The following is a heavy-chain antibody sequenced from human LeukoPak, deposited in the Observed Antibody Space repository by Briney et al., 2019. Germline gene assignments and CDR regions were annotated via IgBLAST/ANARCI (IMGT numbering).Heavy chain of an antibody. J-gene: IGHJ6*02. CDR1: GFTVSSNY. CDR2: ISGSGGST. V-gene: IGHV3-23*01. D-gene: IGHD3-10*01. CDR3: AKTALLWFGELLWGPKDDYGMDV. Sequence: PGGSLRLSCAASGFTVSSNYMSWVRQAPGKGLEWVSAISGSGGSTYYADSVKGRFTISRDNSKNTLYLQMNSLRAEDTAVYYCAKTALLWFGELLWGPKDDYGMDVWGQGTTVTVSS.